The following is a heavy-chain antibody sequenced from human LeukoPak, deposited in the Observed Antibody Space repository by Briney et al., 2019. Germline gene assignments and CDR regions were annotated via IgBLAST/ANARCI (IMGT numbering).Heavy chain of an antibody. V-gene: IGHV3-66*01. CDR2: IYSGGST. CDR3: ARMYGYGDPSWFDP. D-gene: IGHD4-17*01. CDR1: GFTFSSYA. J-gene: IGHJ5*02. Sequence: GGSLRLSCAASGFTFSSYAMSWVRQAPGKGLEWVSVIYSGGSTYYADSVKGRFTISRDNSKNTLYLQMNSLRAEDTAVYYCARMYGYGDPSWFDPWGQGTLVTVSS.